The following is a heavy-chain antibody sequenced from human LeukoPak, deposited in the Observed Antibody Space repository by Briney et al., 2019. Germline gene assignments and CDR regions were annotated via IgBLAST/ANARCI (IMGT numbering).Heavy chain of an antibody. J-gene: IGHJ4*02. CDR1: GFTFSSYS. D-gene: IGHD2-15*01. CDR2: ISSSSSYI. CDR3: ARDRYCSGGNCYSGPFDN. V-gene: IGHV3-21*01. Sequence: GGSLRLSCAASGFTFSSYSMNWVRQAPGKGLEWVSSISSSSSYIYYADSVKGRFTISRDNAKNSLYLQMNSLRAEDTAVYYCARDRYCSGGNCYSGPFDNWGQGTLVTVSS.